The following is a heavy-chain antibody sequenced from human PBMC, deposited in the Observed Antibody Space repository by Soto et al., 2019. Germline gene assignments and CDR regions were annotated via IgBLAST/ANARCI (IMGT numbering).Heavy chain of an antibody. CDR2: ISAYNGNT. CDR1: GYTFTSYG. CDR3: ARQPTPTMVTTEFWSDP. V-gene: IGHV1-18*01. D-gene: IGHD5-18*01. Sequence: QVQLVQSGAEVKKPGASVKVSCKASGYTFTSYGISWVRQDPGQGLEWMGWISAYNGNTNYAQKLQGRVTMTTDTSTSTAYMELRSLRSDDTAVYYCARQPTPTMVTTEFWSDPWGQGTLVTVSS. J-gene: IGHJ5*02.